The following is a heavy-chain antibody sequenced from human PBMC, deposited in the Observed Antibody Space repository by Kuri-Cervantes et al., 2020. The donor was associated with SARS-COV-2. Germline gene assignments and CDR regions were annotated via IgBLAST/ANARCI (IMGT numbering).Heavy chain of an antibody. CDR3: AELGMGPVDY. CDR1: GFTFSSYS. J-gene: IGHJ4*02. Sequence: GESLKISCAASGFTFSSYSMNWVRQAPGKGLEWVSYISSSSSTIYYADSVKGRFTISRDNAKNSLYLQMNSLRAEDTAVYYCAELGMGPVDYWGQGTRVTSYS. D-gene: IGHD7-27*01. CDR2: ISSSSSTI. V-gene: IGHV3-48*01.